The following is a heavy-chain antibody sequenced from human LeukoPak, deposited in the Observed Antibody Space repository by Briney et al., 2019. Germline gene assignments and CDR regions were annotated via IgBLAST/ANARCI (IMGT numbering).Heavy chain of an antibody. J-gene: IGHJ4*02. Sequence: GGSLLLSCAAYGFTFSSHGMSSGRQTPGKGLEWVSASSGSGGSTYYAHSVKGRFTISGDNSKNTLYLQMNSLRAEDTAVYYCAKSGDGRTDYWGQGTLVTVSS. CDR1: GFTFSSHG. V-gene: IGHV3-23*01. CDR3: AKSGDGRTDY. D-gene: IGHD3-10*01. CDR2: SSGSGGST.